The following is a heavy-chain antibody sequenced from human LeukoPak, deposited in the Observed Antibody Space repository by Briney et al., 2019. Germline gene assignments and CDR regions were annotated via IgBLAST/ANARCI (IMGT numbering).Heavy chain of an antibody. J-gene: IGHJ4*02. Sequence: PSETLSLTCTVSGGSISSHYWSWIRQPPGKGLEWIGYIYYSGSANYNPSLKSRVTISVDTSKNQFSLKLSSVTAADTAVYYCARDENNWNDEGYFDYWGQGTLVTVSS. CDR2: IYYSGSA. D-gene: IGHD1-1*01. CDR3: ARDENNWNDEGYFDY. CDR1: GGSISSHY. V-gene: IGHV4-59*11.